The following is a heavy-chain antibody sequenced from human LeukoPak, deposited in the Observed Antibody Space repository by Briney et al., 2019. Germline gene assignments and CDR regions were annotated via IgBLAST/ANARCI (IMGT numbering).Heavy chain of an antibody. J-gene: IGHJ4*01. CDR1: GDYIGRINYY. CDR2: MSYSGHT. CDR3: ARDRDVDDFDS. Sequence: PSETLSLTCTISGDYIGRINYYWGWIRQPPGKGLEWIVCMSYSGHTYYNPSLKSRVTRSIDTSKKQLSLNLKSVTAADTAVYYCARDRDVDDFDSWGHGTLVTVSS. V-gene: IGHV4-39*07. D-gene: IGHD2-15*01.